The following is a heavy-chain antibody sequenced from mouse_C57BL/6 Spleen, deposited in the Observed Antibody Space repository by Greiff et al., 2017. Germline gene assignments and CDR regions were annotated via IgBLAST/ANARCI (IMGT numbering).Heavy chain of an antibody. D-gene: IGHD4-1*01. J-gene: IGHJ2*01. CDR1: GYTFTSYW. V-gene: IGHV1-74*01. CDR2: IHPSDSDT. CDR3: AAHANWVNGCC. Sequence: QVQLKQPGAELVKPGASVKVSCKASGYTFTSYWMHWVKQRPGQGLEWIGRIHPSDSDTNYNQKFKGKATLTVDNSSSTAYMQLSSLTSEDYDVYYCAAHANWVNGCCWGQGTTLTVAS.